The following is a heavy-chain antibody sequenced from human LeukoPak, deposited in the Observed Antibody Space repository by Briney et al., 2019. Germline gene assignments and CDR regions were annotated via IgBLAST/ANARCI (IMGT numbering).Heavy chain of an antibody. J-gene: IGHJ6*03. Sequence: SETLSLTCTVPGDSISSYYWSWIRQPAGKGLEWIGRISTSGSTNYNPSLKSRVTMSVDTSKNQFSLKLSSVTAADTAVYYCARSGIAAGGRYYYYYMDVWGKGTTVTVSS. CDR1: GDSISSYY. D-gene: IGHD6-13*01. CDR2: ISTSGST. V-gene: IGHV4-4*07. CDR3: ARSGIAAGGRYYYYYMDV.